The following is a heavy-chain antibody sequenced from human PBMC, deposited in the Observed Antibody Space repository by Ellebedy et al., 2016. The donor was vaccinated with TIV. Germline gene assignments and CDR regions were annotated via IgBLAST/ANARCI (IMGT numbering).Heavy chain of an antibody. V-gene: IGHV3-66*01. CDR2: IYTGGTT. CDR3: ARGLAVGGY. CDR1: GFTVSSNY. D-gene: IGHD1-26*01. J-gene: IGHJ4*02. Sequence: GGSLRLSCAASGFTVSSNYMNWVRQAPGKGLEWVSIIYTGGTTYYDDSVKGRFTISRDNAKNTLYLQMNSLRAEDTAVYYCARGLAVGGYWGQGTLVTVSS.